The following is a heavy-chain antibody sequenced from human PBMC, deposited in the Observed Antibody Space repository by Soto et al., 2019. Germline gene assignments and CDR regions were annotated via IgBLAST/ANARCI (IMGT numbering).Heavy chain of an antibody. D-gene: IGHD3-9*01. V-gene: IGHV1-69*13. CDR1: GGTFSSYT. J-gene: IGHJ6*02. Sequence: ASVKVSCKASGGTFSSYTISWVRQAPGQGLEWMGGIIPIFGTANYAQKFQGRVTITADESTSTAYMELSSLRSEDTAVYYCAIAPILTGPGYYYYGMDVWGQGTTVTVSS. CDR2: IIPIFGTA. CDR3: AIAPILTGPGYYYYGMDV.